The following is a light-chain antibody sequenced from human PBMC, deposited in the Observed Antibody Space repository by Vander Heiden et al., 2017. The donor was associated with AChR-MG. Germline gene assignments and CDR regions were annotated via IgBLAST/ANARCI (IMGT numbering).Light chain of an antibody. CDR1: QSISSY. CDR3: QQSYTSPNN. V-gene: IGKV1-39*01. Sequence: DIQMTQSPLSLSASVGDRVTITCRASQSISSYISWFQQKPGKAPMLLIYAASSLQSGVPSRFSGSGSGTDFTLTISSLQPEDFATYYCQQSYTSPNNFGQGTKLEIK. CDR2: AAS. J-gene: IGKJ2*01.